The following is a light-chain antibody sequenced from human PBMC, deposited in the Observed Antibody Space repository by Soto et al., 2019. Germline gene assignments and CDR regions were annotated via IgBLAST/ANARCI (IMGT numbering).Light chain of an antibody. V-gene: IGKV1-39*01. CDR1: QSITVY. CDR2: AAS. J-gene: IGKJ4*01. CDR3: QQSYNSPPIT. Sequence: DIQMTQSPSSLSASVGDSVTITCRASQSITVYLNWYQQKAGQAPKLLIYAASSLQSGVPSRFRGGGSRTEFTLNISSLQPDDFATYYCQQSYNSPPITFSGGTRL.